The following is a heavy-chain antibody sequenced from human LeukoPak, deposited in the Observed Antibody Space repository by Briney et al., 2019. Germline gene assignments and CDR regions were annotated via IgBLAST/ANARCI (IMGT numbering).Heavy chain of an antibody. CDR2: FDPEDGET. V-gene: IGHV1-24*01. Sequence: ASVKVSCKVSGYTLTELSTHWVRQAPGKGLEWMGGFDPEDGETIYAQKFQGRVTMTEDTSTDTAYMELSSLRSEDTAVYYCATAVPYYDSSGYHYWGQGTLVTVSS. J-gene: IGHJ4*02. D-gene: IGHD3-22*01. CDR1: GYTLTELS. CDR3: ATAVPYYDSSGYHY.